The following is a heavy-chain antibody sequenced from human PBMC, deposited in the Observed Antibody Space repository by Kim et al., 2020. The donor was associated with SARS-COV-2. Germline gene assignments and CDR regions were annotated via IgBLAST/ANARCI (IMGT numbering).Heavy chain of an antibody. CDR1: GGTFSSYA. Sequence: SVKVSCKASGGTFSSYAISWVRQAPGQGLEWMGGIIPIFGTANYAQKFQGRVTITADESTSTAYMELSSLRSEDTAVYYCAREPRTLYDSSGYMDYWGQGTLVTVSS. CDR2: IIPIFGTA. D-gene: IGHD3-22*01. CDR3: AREPRTLYDSSGYMDY. J-gene: IGHJ4*02. V-gene: IGHV1-69*13.